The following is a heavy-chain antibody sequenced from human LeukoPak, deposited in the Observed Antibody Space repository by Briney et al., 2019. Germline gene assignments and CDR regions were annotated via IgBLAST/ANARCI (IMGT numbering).Heavy chain of an antibody. V-gene: IGHV1-2*02. Sequence: ASVKVSCKASGYTFTGYYMHWVRQPPVQGLEWMGWINPNSGGTNYAQKFQGRVTMTRDKSIRRAYMELSRLRSDDTAVYYCATGDTAMVPHYFDYWGQGTLVTVSS. D-gene: IGHD5-18*01. J-gene: IGHJ4*02. CDR1: GYTFTGYY. CDR3: ATGDTAMVPHYFDY. CDR2: INPNSGGT.